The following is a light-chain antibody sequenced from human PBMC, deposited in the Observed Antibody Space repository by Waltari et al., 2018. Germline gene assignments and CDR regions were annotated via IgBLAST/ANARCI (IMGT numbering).Light chain of an antibody. Sequence: EIVLTQSPATLSLSPGERATLSCRARQSVSNYLAWYQQKPGQAPRLLIYDASNRATGIPARFSGSGSGTDFTLTISSLEPEDFAVYYCQQRSSWPLTFGGGTKVEIK. J-gene: IGKJ4*01. CDR3: QQRSSWPLT. CDR1: QSVSNY. V-gene: IGKV3-11*01. CDR2: DAS.